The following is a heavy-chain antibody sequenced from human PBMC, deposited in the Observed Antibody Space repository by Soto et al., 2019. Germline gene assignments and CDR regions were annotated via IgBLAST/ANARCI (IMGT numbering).Heavy chain of an antibody. CDR2: ISYDGNKK. CDR3: AKDVGSNDYYFYGMDV. J-gene: IGHJ6*02. CDR1: EFIFSNYG. D-gene: IGHD1-26*01. V-gene: IGHV3-30*18. Sequence: GGSLRLSCTASEFIFSNYGMHWVRQAPGKGLEWLVSISYDGNKKFDIDAVKGRFTISRDNPKNTLYLQMNSLSPDDTAVYYCAKDVGSNDYYFYGMDVWGQGTTVTVSS.